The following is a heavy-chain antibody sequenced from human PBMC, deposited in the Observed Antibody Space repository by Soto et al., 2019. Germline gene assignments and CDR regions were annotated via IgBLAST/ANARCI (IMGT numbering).Heavy chain of an antibody. Sequence: QVQLQESGPGLVKPSGTLSLTCAVSGGSISSSNWWRLGRPPPGKGLEWSGEISHSGSTNYPPSLKSRVTIAVDKSKNQFSLKLSSVTAADTAVYYCARVLGNDAFDIWGQGTMVTVSS. D-gene: IGHD3-3*02. CDR2: ISHSGST. V-gene: IGHV4-4*02. J-gene: IGHJ3*02. CDR1: GGSISSSNW. CDR3: ARVLGNDAFDI.